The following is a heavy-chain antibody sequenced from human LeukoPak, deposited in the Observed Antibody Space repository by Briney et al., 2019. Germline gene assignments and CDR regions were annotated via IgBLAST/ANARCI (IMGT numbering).Heavy chain of an antibody. D-gene: IGHD3-10*01. Sequence: SETLSLTCTVSGGSISSYYWSWIRQPPGKGLEWIGYIYYSGSTNYNPSLKSRVTISVDTSKNQFSLKLSSVTAADTAVYYCARFRDYYGPGSYHPTDKAQIPRDYYYYYMDVWGKGTTVTVSS. CDR1: GGSISSYY. J-gene: IGHJ6*03. CDR2: IYYSGST. V-gene: IGHV4-59*01. CDR3: ARFRDYYGPGSYHPTDKAQIPRDYYYYYMDV.